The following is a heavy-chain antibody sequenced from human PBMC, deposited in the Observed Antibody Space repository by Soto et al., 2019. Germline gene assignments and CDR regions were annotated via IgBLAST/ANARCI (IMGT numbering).Heavy chain of an antibody. CDR1: GFTFSSYA. V-gene: IGHV3-23*01. CDR3: AKVGTHHDFWSGYYPLRA. CDR2: ISGSGGST. D-gene: IGHD3-3*01. Sequence: EVQLLESGGGLVQPGGSLRLSCAASGFTFSSYAMSWVRQAPGKGLEWVSAISGSGGSTYYADSVKGRFTISRDNSKNTLYRQMNSLRAEDTAVYYCAKVGTHHDFWSGYYPLRAWGQGTLVTVSS. J-gene: IGHJ5*02.